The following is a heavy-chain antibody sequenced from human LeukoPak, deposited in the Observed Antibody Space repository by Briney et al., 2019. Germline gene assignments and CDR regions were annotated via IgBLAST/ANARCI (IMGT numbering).Heavy chain of an antibody. Sequence: ASVKVSCKASGYTFTSYGISWVRQAPGQGLEWMGWSSAYNGKTNYAQKLQGRVTITTNTSTSTAYMELRSLRSDDTAVYYCARDQVVAAAASFPWGQGTLVTVSS. CDR3: ARDQVVAAAASFP. D-gene: IGHD6-13*01. J-gene: IGHJ5*02. CDR1: GYTFTSYG. V-gene: IGHV1-18*01. CDR2: SSAYNGKT.